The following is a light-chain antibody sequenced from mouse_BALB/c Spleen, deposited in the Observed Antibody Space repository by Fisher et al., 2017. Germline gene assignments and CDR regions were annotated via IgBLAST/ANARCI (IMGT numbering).Light chain of an antibody. J-gene: IGKJ5*01. CDR3: RQWSSNPPT. V-gene: IGKV4-68*01. CDR1: SSVSY. Sequence: IVMTQTTALMSASPGEKVTMTCSASSSVSYMYWYQQKPRSSPKPWIYLTSNLASGVPARFSGSGSGNSYSLTISSMEAEDAATYYCRQWSSNPPTFGAGTKLELK. CDR2: LTS.